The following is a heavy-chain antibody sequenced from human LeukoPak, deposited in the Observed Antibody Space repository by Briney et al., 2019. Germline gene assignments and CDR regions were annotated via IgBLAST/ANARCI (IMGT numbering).Heavy chain of an antibody. V-gene: IGHV3-23*01. CDR2: ISGSGGST. J-gene: IGHJ3*02. CDR3: AKDHQGIAAAGPRGAFDI. D-gene: IGHD6-13*01. CDR1: GFTFSSYA. Sequence: GGSLRLSCAASGFTFSSYAMSWVRQAPGKGLEWVSAISGSGGSTYYAASVKGRFTISRDNSKNTLYLQMNSLRAEDTAVYYCAKDHQGIAAAGPRGAFDIWGQGTMVTVSS.